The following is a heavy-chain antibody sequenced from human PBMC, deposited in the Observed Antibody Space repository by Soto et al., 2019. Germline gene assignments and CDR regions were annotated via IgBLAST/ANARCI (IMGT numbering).Heavy chain of an antibody. CDR1: GFSLTTDGEG. CDR2: IYWHDDE. V-gene: IGHV2-5*01. CDR3: AHSRNLITEDAQVGDFDY. D-gene: IGHD1-26*01. Sequence: QITLKESGPTLVKSTQTLTLTCTFSGFSLTTDGEGVGWVRQSPGEALEWIALIYWHDDERYSPPLKTRLTITKDISRNQVVLVMTSMEPVDTGTYYCAHSRNLITEDAQVGDFDYWGQGT. J-gene: IGHJ4*02.